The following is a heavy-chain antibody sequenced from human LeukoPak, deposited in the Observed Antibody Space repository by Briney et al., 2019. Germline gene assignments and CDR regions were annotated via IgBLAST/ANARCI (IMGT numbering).Heavy chain of an antibody. D-gene: IGHD1-26*01. V-gene: IGHV3-11*06. J-gene: IGHJ5*02. Sequence: DSVKGRFSISRDNAKNSLYLQMNSLRAEDTAVYYCATGGSQYNWFDPWGQGTLVTVSS. CDR3: ATGGSQYNWFDP.